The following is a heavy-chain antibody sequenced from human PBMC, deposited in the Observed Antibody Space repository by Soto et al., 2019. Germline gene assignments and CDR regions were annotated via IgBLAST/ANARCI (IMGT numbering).Heavy chain of an antibody. CDR2: ISYDGSNK. CDR3: AKDSGIAAAGTDAFDI. D-gene: IGHD6-13*01. CDR1: GFTFSSYG. Sequence: QVQLVESGGGVVQPGRSLRLSCAASGFTFSSYGMHWVRQAPGKGLEWVAVISYDGSNKYYADSVKGRFTISRDNSKNTLYLQMNSLRAEDTAVYYCAKDSGIAAAGTDAFDIWGQGTMVTVSS. J-gene: IGHJ3*02. V-gene: IGHV3-30*18.